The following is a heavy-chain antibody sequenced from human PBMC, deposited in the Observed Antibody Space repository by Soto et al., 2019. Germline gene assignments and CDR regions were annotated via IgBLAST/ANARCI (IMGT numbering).Heavy chain of an antibody. CDR1: GYTFTGYY. D-gene: IGHD3-10*01. V-gene: IGHV1-2*04. CDR2: INPNRGGT. CDR3: ARGGTMVRGSNGTYYYYGMDV. Sequence: ASVKVSCKASGYTFTGYYMHWVRQAPGQGLEWMGWINPNRGGTNYAQKFQGWVTMTRDTSISTAYMELSRLRSDDTAVYYCARGGTMVRGSNGTYYYYGMDVWGQGTTVTVSS. J-gene: IGHJ6*02.